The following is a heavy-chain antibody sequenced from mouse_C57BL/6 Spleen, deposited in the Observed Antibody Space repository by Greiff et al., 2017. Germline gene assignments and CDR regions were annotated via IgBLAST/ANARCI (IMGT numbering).Heavy chain of an antibody. CDR3: TREHFDV. CDR1: GFIFSSYA. V-gene: IGHV5-9-1*02. J-gene: IGHJ1*03. CDR2: ISSGGDYI. Sequence: DVMLVESGEGLVKPGGSLQLSCAASGFIFSSYAMSWVRQTPEKRLEWVSYISSGGDYIYYADTVKGRFTISRDNARNTRYLQMSSLKSEDTAMYYCTREHFDVWGTGTTVTVSS.